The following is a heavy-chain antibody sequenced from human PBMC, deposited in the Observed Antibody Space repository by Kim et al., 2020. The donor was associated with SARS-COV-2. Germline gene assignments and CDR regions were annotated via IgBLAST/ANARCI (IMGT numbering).Heavy chain of an antibody. Sequence: ASVKVSCKASGYTFTSYYMHWVRQAPGQGLEWMGIINPSGGSTSYAQKFQGRVTMTRDTSTSTVYMELSSLRSEDTAVYYCAREYYYDSSGYSPSWYWGQGTLVTVSS. D-gene: IGHD3-22*01. CDR1: GYTFTSYY. CDR2: INPSGGST. V-gene: IGHV1-46*01. J-gene: IGHJ4*02. CDR3: AREYYYDSSGYSPSWY.